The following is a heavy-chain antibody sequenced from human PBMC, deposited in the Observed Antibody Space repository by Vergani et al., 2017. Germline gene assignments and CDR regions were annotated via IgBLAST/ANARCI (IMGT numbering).Heavy chain of an antibody. Sequence: QVHLVESGGGVVQPVGSLRLSCVVSGFTPSYYGMHGVRQAPGKGVEWVAVISYVGTEKYYADSVKGRFTISRDNSKSTLYLQMNSLETEDTAVYYCATKSCGTPGCQIGYFRQWGQGTLVTVSP. D-gene: IGHD1-1*01. CDR3: ATKSCGTPGCQIGYFRQ. V-gene: IGHV3-30*03. CDR1: GFTPSYYG. CDR2: ISYVGTEK. J-gene: IGHJ1*01.